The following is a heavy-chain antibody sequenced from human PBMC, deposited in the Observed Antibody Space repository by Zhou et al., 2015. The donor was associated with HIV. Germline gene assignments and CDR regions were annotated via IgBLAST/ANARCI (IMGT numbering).Heavy chain of an antibody. CDR1: GGTFSSYA. Sequence: QVRLVQSGPEVKKPGSSVKVSCKASGGTFSSYAISWVRQAPGQGLEWMGGIIPIFGTANYAQKFQGRVTITADESTSTAYMELSSLRSEDTAVYYCARGGRVYCSGGSCYATYYYYYMDVWGKGPRSPSP. CDR2: IIPIFGTA. CDR3: ARGGRVYCSGGSCYATYYYYYMDV. D-gene: IGHD2-15*01. V-gene: IGHV1-69*01. J-gene: IGHJ6*03.